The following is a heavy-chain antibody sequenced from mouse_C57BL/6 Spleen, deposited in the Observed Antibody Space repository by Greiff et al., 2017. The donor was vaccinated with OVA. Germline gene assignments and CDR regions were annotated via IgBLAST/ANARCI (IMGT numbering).Heavy chain of an antibody. CDR2: IHPNSGST. CDR3: ARRSYVGAMDY. Sequence: QVQLQQPGAELVKPGASVKLSCKASGYTFTSYWMHWVKQRPGQGLEWIGMIHPNSGSTNYNEKFKSKATLTVDKSSSTAYMQLSSLTSEDSAVYYCARRSYVGAMDYWGQGTSVTVSS. J-gene: IGHJ4*01. V-gene: IGHV1-64*01. D-gene: IGHD1-1*01. CDR1: GYTFTSYW.